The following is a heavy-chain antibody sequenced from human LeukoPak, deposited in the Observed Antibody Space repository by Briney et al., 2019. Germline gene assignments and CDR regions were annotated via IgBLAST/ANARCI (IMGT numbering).Heavy chain of an antibody. CDR2: IDPNSGAT. CDR3: AREDWHYDY. D-gene: IGHD1-7*01. Sequence: ASVKVSCKASGYTFTSYTISWVRQAPGQGPEWMGLIDPNSGATNYAQKFQGRVTMTRDTSITTAYMEVTRLTSDDTAVYYCAREDWHYDYRGQGTLVTVSS. CDR1: GYTFTSYT. V-gene: IGHV1-2*02. J-gene: IGHJ4*02.